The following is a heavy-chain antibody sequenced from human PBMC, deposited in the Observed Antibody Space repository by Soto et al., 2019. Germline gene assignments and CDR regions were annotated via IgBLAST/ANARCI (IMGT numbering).Heavy chain of an antibody. CDR1: GDSISSNNNY. V-gene: IGHV4-30-4*01. CDR3: ARGSTTEKVDS. J-gene: IGHJ4*02. D-gene: IGHD1-1*01. Sequence: PSETLSLTCTVSGDSISSNNNYWSWIRQPPGEGLEWIGFISYSGTTSYSPSLKSRVAISLDTSKNQISLSLSSVTAADTAMYYCARGSTTEKVDSWGQGILVTVPQ. CDR2: ISYSGTT.